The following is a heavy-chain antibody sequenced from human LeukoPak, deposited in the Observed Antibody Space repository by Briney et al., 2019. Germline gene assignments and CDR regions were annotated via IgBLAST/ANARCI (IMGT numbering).Heavy chain of an antibody. D-gene: IGHD4-23*01. Sequence: PSQTLSLTCTVSGGSISSSNYYWSWIRQHPGKSLEWIGYIYYSGSTYYNPSLKSRVTISVDTSKNQFSLKLSSVTAADTAVYYCARAPGGTYFDYWGQGTLVTVSS. V-gene: IGHV4-31*03. J-gene: IGHJ4*02. CDR3: ARAPGGTYFDY. CDR1: GGSISSSNYY. CDR2: IYYSGST.